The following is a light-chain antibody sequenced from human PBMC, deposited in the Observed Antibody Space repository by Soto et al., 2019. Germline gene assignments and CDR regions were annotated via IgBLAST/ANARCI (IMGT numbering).Light chain of an antibody. V-gene: IGKV3-15*01. CDR2: GAS. J-gene: IGKJ1*01. CDR3: QQYNNWRPWT. CDR1: QSVSSK. Sequence: EIVMTQSPATLSVSPGERATLSCRASQSVSSKLAWYQQIPGQPPRLLIYGASTRATGIPARFSGSGSGTEFTLTISSLQYEDFAVYYCQQYNNWRPWTFGQGTKVEIK.